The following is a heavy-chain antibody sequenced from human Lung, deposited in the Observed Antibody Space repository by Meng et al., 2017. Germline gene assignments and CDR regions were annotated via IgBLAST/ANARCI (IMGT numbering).Heavy chain of an antibody. V-gene: IGHV1-18*01. Sequence: QVQLVQSGDEVKKPGASVKVSCKASVYTFTSYGISWVRQAPGQGLEWMGWISGYNGNTNYAQKFQGRVTMTTDTSTSTAYMELRSLRSDDTAVYYCARDRYCSTTSCTGWFDPWGQGTLVTVSS. CDR3: ARDRYCSTTSCTGWFDP. J-gene: IGHJ5*02. D-gene: IGHD2-2*01. CDR1: VYTFTSYG. CDR2: ISGYNGNT.